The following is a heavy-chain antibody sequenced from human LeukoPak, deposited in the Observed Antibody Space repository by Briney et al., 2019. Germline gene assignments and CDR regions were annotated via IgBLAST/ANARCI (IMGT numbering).Heavy chain of an antibody. V-gene: IGHV1-69*13. J-gene: IGHJ6*03. CDR3: ARYSYGNPRYYYYMDV. Sequence: SVTVSCKPSAYTFTSYGISWVRQAPGQGLEWMGGIIPIFGTANYAQKFQGRVTITADESTSTAYMELSSLRSEDTAVYYCARYSYGNPRYYYYMDVWGKGTTVTISS. D-gene: IGHD5-18*01. CDR2: IIPIFGTA. CDR1: AYTFTSYG.